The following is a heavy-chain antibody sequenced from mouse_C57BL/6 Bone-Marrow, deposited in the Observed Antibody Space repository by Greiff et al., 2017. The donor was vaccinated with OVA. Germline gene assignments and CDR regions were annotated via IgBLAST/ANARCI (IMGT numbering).Heavy chain of an antibody. Sequence: DVKLVESGGGLVKPGGSLKLSCAASGFTFSSYAMSWVRQTPEKRLEWVATISDGGSYTYYPDNVKGRFTISRDNAKNNLYLQMSHLKSEDTAMYYCAREIWLYAMDYWGQGTSVTVSS. CDR2: ISDGGSYT. V-gene: IGHV5-4*01. J-gene: IGHJ4*01. CDR1: GFTFSSYA. CDR3: AREIWLYAMDY. D-gene: IGHD2-2*01.